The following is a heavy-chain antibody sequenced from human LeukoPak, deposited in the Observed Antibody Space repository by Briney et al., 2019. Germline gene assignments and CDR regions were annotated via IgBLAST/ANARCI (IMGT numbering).Heavy chain of an antibody. CDR2: ISGSGVST. CDR3: AKAHTYYYDSSGYNDAFDI. CDR1: GFTFSSYA. V-gene: IGHV3-23*01. D-gene: IGHD3-22*01. J-gene: IGHJ3*02. Sequence: GGSLRLSCAASGFTFSSYAMSWVRQAPGKGLEWVSVISGSGVSTYYADSVKGRFTISRDNSKNTLYLQMNSLRAEDTALYYCAKAHTYYYDSSGYNDAFDIWGQGTMVTVSS.